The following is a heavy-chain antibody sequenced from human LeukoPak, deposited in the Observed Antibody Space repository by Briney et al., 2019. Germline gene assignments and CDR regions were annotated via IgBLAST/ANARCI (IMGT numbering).Heavy chain of an antibody. J-gene: IGHJ4*02. CDR3: ARGVGYYDSSGTIDY. Sequence: GGSLRLSCAASGFTFSSYGMHWVRRAPGKGLEWVAVVWYDGSKKYSADSVKGRITISRDDSKNTLYLQMNSLRAEDTAVYYCARGVGYYDSSGTIDYWGQGTLVTVSS. CDR2: VWYDGSKK. V-gene: IGHV3-33*01. D-gene: IGHD3-22*01. CDR1: GFTFSSYG.